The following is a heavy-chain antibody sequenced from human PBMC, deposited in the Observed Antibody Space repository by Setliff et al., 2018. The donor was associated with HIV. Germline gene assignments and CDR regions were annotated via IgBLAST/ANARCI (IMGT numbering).Heavy chain of an antibody. CDR2: IYSGGST. CDR3: ARSDYDVLTGFWYFDV. D-gene: IGHD3-9*01. J-gene: IGHJ2*01. Sequence: GGSLRLSCAVSGFTVSSNHMNWVRQAPGKGLEWVSFIYSGGSTYYADSVKGRFTISRDNSKNTLYLQMNSLKASDTAMYYCARSDYDVLTGFWYFDVWGRGTLVTVSS. V-gene: IGHV3-53*01. CDR1: GFTVSSNH.